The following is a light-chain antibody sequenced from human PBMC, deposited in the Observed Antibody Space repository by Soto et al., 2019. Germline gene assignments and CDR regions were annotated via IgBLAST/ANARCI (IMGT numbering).Light chain of an antibody. CDR3: CSYTTDSIVV. V-gene: IGLV2-14*01. CDR2: DVS. Sequence: QSALTQPASVSGSPGQSITFSCTVTSSDIGTYDYVSWYQQHPGKAPTLLIYDVSNRPSGVSNRFSGSKSGNTASLTISGLQAEDEADYYCCSYTTDSIVVFGGGTKLTVL. CDR1: SSDIGTYDY. J-gene: IGLJ2*01.